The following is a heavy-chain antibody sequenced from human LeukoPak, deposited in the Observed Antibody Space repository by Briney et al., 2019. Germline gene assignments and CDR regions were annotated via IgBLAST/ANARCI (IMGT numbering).Heavy chain of an antibody. CDR1: GFIFDDYG. Sequence: GGSLRLSCAVSGFIFDDYGMHWVRQAPGKGLERVAGISWNSANTGYADSVKGRFTISRDNAKNSLYLQINSLRPEDTALYYCVKDISGWSYFDYWGQGTLVTVSP. CDR2: ISWNSANT. CDR3: VKDISGWSYFDY. D-gene: IGHD6-19*01. J-gene: IGHJ4*02. V-gene: IGHV3-9*01.